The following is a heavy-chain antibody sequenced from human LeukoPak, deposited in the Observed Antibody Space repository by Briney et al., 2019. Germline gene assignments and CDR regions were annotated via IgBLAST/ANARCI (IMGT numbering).Heavy chain of an antibody. CDR2: INHSGST. CDR3: AREAGSVVPAAIDYYYYYMDV. CDR1: GGSFSGYY. J-gene: IGHJ6*03. Sequence: PSETLSLTCAVYGGSFSGYYWSWIRQPPGKGLEWIGEINHSGSTNYNPSLKSRVTISVDTSKNQFSLKLSSVTAADTAVYYCAREAGSVVPAAIDYYYYYMDVWGKGTTVTVSS. V-gene: IGHV4-34*01. D-gene: IGHD2-2*01.